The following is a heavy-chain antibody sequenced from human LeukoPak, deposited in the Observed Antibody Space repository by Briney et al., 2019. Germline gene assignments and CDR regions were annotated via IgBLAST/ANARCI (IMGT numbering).Heavy chain of an antibody. CDR2: IYTSGST. V-gene: IGHV4-61*02. CDR1: GGSISSGSYY. J-gene: IGHJ4*02. CDR3: ARGIGNWNYDGSFDY. D-gene: IGHD1-7*01. Sequence: SETLSLTCTVSGGSISSGSYYWSWIRQPAGKGLEWIGRIYTSGSTNYNPSLKSRVTISVDTSKNQFSLKLSSVTAADTAVYYCARGIGNWNYDGSFDYWGQGTLVTVSS.